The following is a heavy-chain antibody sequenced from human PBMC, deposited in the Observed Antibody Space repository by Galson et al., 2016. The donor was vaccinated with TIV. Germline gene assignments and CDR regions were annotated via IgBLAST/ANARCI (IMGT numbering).Heavy chain of an antibody. V-gene: IGHV1-69*13. CDR2: IIPLFGSA. D-gene: IGHD5-18*01. CDR3: ASDRNTARDTYYYYYGVDV. J-gene: IGHJ6*02. CDR1: GGSFSSYV. Sequence: SVKVSCKASGGSFSSYVFNWVRQAPGQGLEWMGNIIPLFGSANYAQKFQGRVTITADESTSTAYMELSRLRSEDTAIYYCASDRNTARDTYYYYYGVDVWGPGTTVTVSS.